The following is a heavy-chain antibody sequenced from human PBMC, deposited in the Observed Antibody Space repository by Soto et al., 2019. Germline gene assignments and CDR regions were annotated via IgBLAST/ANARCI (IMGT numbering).Heavy chain of an antibody. D-gene: IGHD5-18*01. J-gene: IGHJ5*02. CDR3: ARMASFGSLNWFDT. CDR2: MNPGSGDT. Sequence: ASVKVSCKASGYTFTNNDVTWVRQATGQGLEWMGWMNPGSGDTGYAQKFQGRVTMTRNISIATAYMGLSSLRSEDTAIYYCARMASFGSLNWFDTWGQGTLVTVSS. V-gene: IGHV1-8*01. CDR1: GYTFTNND.